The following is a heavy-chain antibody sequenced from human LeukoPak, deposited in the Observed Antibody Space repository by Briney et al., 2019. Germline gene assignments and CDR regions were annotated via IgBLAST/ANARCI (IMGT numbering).Heavy chain of an antibody. CDR3: ARLAYIYYDSSGYLDY. CDR1: GGSISSYY. V-gene: IGHV4-59*08. D-gene: IGHD3-22*01. J-gene: IGHJ4*02. CDR2: IYYSGST. Sequence: PSETLSLTCTVSGGSISSYYWSWIRQPPGKGLEWIGYIYYSGSTNYNPSLKSRVTISVDTSKNQFSLNLSSVTAADTAVYYCARLAYIYYDSSGYLDYWGQGTLVTVSS.